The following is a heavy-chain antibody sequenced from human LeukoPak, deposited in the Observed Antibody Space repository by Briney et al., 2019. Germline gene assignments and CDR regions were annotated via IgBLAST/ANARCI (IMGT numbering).Heavy chain of an antibody. CDR3: AREGPGGDGYNDY. D-gene: IGHD5-24*01. CDR1: GFTVSSYS. CDR2: IGVSGGSV. Sequence: GGCVRLSYAASGFTVSSYSMNWVRQAPGKGLEWVSHIGVSGGSVYADSVKGRFTISRDNAKNSVYMQMNSLRAEDTAVYYCAREGPGGDGYNDYWGQGTLVTVSS. V-gene: IGHV3-48*04. J-gene: IGHJ4*02.